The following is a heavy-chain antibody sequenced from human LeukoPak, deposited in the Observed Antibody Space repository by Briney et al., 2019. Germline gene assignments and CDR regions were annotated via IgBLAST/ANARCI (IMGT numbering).Heavy chain of an antibody. CDR3: ARDRADLLWFGELLSQDY. CDR2: INSDGSST. D-gene: IGHD3-10*01. V-gene: IGHV3-74*01. J-gene: IGHJ4*02. CDR1: GFTFSSYW. Sequence: GGSLRLSCAASGFTFSSYWMHWVRQAPGKGLVWVSRINSDGSSTTYADSVKGRFTISRDNAKNSLYLQMNSLRAEDTAVYYCARDRADLLWFGELLSQDYWGQGTLVTVSS.